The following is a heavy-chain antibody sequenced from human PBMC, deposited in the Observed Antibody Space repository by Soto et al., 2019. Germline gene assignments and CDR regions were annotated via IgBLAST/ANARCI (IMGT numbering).Heavy chain of an antibody. CDR2: IISNGGNT. CDR1: GFTFSSYA. J-gene: IGHJ6*04. Sequence: GGSLRLSCSASGFTFSSYAMFWVRQAPGKGLEYVSAIISNGGNTHHADSVKGRFIISRDNSKNTLYLQMSSLRAEDTAVYYSVKGQRQDYFYYNMDVWCKGTTVNLSS. CDR3: VKGQRQDYFYYNMDV. V-gene: IGHV3-64D*08.